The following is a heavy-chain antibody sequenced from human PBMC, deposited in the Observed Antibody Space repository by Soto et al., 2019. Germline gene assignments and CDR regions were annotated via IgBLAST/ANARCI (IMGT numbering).Heavy chain of an antibody. V-gene: IGHV1-18*01. CDR3: ARSYSGGYYFSGLNDY. Sequence: QVQLVQSGAEVKKPGASVKVSCKASGYTFTSYGISWVRQAPGQGLEWMGWISAYNGNTNYAQKLQGRVTMTTDTXTXXADMELRSLRSDDTAVYYCARSYSGGYYFSGLNDYWGQGTLVTVSS. D-gene: IGHD3-22*01. J-gene: IGHJ4*02. CDR2: ISAYNGNT. CDR1: GYTFTSYG.